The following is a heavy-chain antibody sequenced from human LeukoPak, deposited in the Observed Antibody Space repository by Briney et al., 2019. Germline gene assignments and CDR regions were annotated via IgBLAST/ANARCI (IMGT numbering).Heavy chain of an antibody. V-gene: IGHV4-59*01. Sequence: SETLSLTCTVSGGSISSYYWSWIRQPPGKGLEWIGYIYYSGSTNYNPSLKSRVTISVDTSKNQFSLKLSSVTAADTAVYYCARAYYDFWSGYPIEYYYYMDVWGKGTTVTVSS. CDR2: IYYSGST. D-gene: IGHD3-3*01. CDR3: ARAYYDFWSGYPIEYYYYMDV. CDR1: GGSISSYY. J-gene: IGHJ6*03.